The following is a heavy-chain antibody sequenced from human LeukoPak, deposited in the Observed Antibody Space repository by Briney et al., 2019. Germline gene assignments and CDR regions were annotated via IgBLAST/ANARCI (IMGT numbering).Heavy chain of an antibody. J-gene: IGHJ4*02. D-gene: IGHD2-15*01. V-gene: IGHV3-7*01. CDR1: GFTFRRHW. CDR3: ARDKEGGSNDH. CDR2: IKEDGREK. Sequence: SGGSLSLSCAASGFTFRRHWMSWVRQAPGKGLEWVANIKEDGREKKYVDSVKDRFTISRDNTKNLVYLQMSGLRVDDTAIYYCARDKEGGSNDHWGQGTLVTVSS.